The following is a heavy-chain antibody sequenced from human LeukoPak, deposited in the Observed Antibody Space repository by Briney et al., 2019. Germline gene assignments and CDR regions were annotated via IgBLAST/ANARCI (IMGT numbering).Heavy chain of an antibody. D-gene: IGHD6-19*01. CDR3: ARYYSGWYYFDY. J-gene: IGHJ4*02. Sequence: ASVKVSCKASGYTFTNYYVHWVRQAPGQGLDWMGVINPTGGITNYAQKFQGRVTVALDTSTSTVYMELSSLRSEDTAVYYCARYYSGWYYFDYWGQGTLVTVSS. CDR1: GYTFTNYY. V-gene: IGHV1-46*01. CDR2: INPTGGIT.